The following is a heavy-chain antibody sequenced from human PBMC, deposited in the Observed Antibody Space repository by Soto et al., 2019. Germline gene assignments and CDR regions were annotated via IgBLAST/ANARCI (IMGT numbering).Heavy chain of an antibody. CDR1: GFFFTGYF. Sequence: QVQLAESGGGLVKSGGSLTLSCSTSGFFFTGYFMCWIRQAPGKGLEWVSYISPSGDVTHYADSVKGRFTISRDNTKNSLFLQMSSLRDDDTAVYYCARQLERRVGAASHWGQGTRVSVSS. J-gene: IGHJ4*02. CDR2: ISPSGDVT. V-gene: IGHV3-11*01. D-gene: IGHD1-26*01. CDR3: ARQLERRVGAASH.